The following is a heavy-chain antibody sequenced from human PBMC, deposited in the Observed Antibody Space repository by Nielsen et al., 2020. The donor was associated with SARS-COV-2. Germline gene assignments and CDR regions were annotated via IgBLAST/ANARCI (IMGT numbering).Heavy chain of an antibody. CDR3: ARESIAVAGGVDY. Sequence: GESLKISCKGSGFSFSNYWIGWVRQMPGKGLEWMGIIYPGDSDTRYSPSFQGQVTISADKSISTAYLQWSSLKASDTAMYYCARESIAVAGGVDYWGQGTLVTVSS. J-gene: IGHJ4*02. D-gene: IGHD6-19*01. V-gene: IGHV5-51*01. CDR2: IYPGDSDT. CDR1: GFSFSNYW.